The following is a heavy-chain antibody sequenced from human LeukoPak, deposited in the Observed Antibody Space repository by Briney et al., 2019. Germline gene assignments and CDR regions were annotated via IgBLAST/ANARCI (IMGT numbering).Heavy chain of an antibody. J-gene: IGHJ3*02. V-gene: IGHV4-39*07. CDR3: ARDLPYYDFWSGYQLDAFDI. CDR1: GGSISSSSYY. D-gene: IGHD3-3*01. Sequence: SETLSLTCTVSGGSISSSSYYWGWIRQPPGKGLEWIGSIYYSGSTYYNPSLKSRVTISVDTSKNQFSLKLSSVTAADTAVYYCARDLPYYDFWSGYQLDAFDIWGQGTMVTVSS. CDR2: IYYSGST.